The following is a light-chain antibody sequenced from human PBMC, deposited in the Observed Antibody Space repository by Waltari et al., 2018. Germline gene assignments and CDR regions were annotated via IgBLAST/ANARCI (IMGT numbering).Light chain of an antibody. Sequence: DIVMTQSPDSLAVSLGERATINCKSSQSVLYSSNNKNYLAWYQQKPGQSPKLLLYWASTRESGVPDRFRGSGSGTDFTLTISSLQAEDVAVYYCQQYYGSPYTFAQGTKLEIK. CDR3: QQYYGSPYT. V-gene: IGKV4-1*01. J-gene: IGKJ2*01. CDR2: WAS. CDR1: QSVLYSSNNKNY.